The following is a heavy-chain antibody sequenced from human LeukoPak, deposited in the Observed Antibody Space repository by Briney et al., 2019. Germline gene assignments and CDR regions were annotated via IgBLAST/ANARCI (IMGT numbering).Heavy chain of an antibody. CDR3: ARVGEVGATIPWFDP. CDR2: ISWNSGSI. Sequence: RAGRSLRLSCAASGFTFDDYAMHWVRQAPGKGLEWVSGISWNSGSIGYADSVKGRFTISRDNAKNSLYLQMNSLRDEDTAVYYCARVGEVGATIPWFDPWGQGTLVTVSS. J-gene: IGHJ5*02. CDR1: GFTFDDYA. D-gene: IGHD1-26*01. V-gene: IGHV3-9*01.